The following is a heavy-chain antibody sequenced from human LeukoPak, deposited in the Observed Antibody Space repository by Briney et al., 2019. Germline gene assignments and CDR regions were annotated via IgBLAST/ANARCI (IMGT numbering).Heavy chain of an antibody. D-gene: IGHD1-1*01. J-gene: IGHJ5*02. CDR1: GFTFNRYW. CDR3: VRERQQVQTDWFDP. V-gene: IGHV3-74*01. CDR2: INTDGSST. Sequence: PGGSLRLSCAASGFTFNRYWMHWVRQAPGKGLVWVSRINTDGSSTSYADFVKGRFTISRDNAKNTLYLQMNSLRAEDTAVYYCVRERQQVQTDWFDPWGQGTLVTVSS.